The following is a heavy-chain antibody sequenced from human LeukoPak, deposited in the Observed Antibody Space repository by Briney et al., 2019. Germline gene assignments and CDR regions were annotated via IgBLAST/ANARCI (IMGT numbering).Heavy chain of an antibody. CDR1: GFTFSDHY. Sequence: GGSLRLSCAASGFTFSDHYMDWVRQAPGKGLEWVGRSRNKAMSYTTQYAASVKGRFSSSRDDSKNSLYLEMHSLKTEDTAVYYCARVSAAAGNTLDYWGQGTLVTVSS. D-gene: IGHD6-13*01. CDR3: ARVSAAAGNTLDY. J-gene: IGHJ4*02. V-gene: IGHV3-72*01. CDR2: SRNKAMSYTT.